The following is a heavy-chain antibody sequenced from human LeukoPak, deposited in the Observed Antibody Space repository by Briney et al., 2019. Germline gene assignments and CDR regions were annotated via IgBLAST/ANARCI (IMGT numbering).Heavy chain of an antibody. CDR3: ATAYYYDSRGYDPLDY. V-gene: IGHV3-23*01. CDR2: ISGSGGFT. J-gene: IGHJ4*02. Sequence: GGXLRLSXAXSGFTFSRHAMSWVRQAPGKGLEWVSGISGSGGFTYYADSVKGRFTISRDNSKNTLYLQMNSLRAEDTAVYYCATAYYYDSRGYDPLDYWGQGTXVTXSS. D-gene: IGHD3-22*01. CDR1: GFTFSRHA.